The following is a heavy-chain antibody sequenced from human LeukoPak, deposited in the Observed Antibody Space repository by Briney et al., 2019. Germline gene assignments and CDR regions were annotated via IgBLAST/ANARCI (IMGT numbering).Heavy chain of an antibody. CDR2: INKDGSTT. CDR3: VKGWIQAVGNFC. D-gene: IGHD5-24*01. V-gene: IGHV3-74*01. CDR1: GFTFSSYW. Sequence: GGSLRLSCAASGFTFSSYWMHWVRQALEKGVVWVSTINKDGSTTGYADSVRGRFTISRDNSKNTLYLQMSSLTAEDTAVYYCVKGWIQAVGNFCWGQGTLVTVSS. J-gene: IGHJ4*02.